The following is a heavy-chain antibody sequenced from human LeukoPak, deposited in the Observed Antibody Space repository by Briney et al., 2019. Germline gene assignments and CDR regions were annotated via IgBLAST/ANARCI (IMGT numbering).Heavy chain of an antibody. D-gene: IGHD6-6*01. CDR2: IYYSGST. V-gene: IGHV4-59*01. J-gene: IGHJ4*02. Sequence: SETLSLTCTVSGGSISSYYWSWIRQPPGKGLEWIGYIYYSGSTNYNPSLKSRVTISVDTSKNQFSLKLSSVTAADTAVYYCARGSSAGDYWGQGTLVTVSS. CDR3: ARGSSAGDY. CDR1: GGSISSYY.